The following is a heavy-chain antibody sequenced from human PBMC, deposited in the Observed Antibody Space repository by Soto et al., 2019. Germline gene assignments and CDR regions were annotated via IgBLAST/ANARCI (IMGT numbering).Heavy chain of an antibody. Sequence: GGSLRLSCAASGFTFSSYGMHWVRQAPGKGLEWVAVIWYDGSNKYYADSVKGRFTISRDNSKNTLYLQMNSLRAEDTAVYYCARDLGSSWSVDAFDIWGQGTMVTVSS. CDR3: ARDLGSSWSVDAFDI. J-gene: IGHJ3*02. V-gene: IGHV3-33*01. CDR2: IWYDGSNK. D-gene: IGHD6-13*01. CDR1: GFTFSSYG.